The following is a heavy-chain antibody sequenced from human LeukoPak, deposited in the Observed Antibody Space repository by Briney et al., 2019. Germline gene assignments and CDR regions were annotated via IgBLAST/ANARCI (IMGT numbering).Heavy chain of an antibody. Sequence: PGGSLRLSCAASGFTFSSYAMSWVRQAPGKGLEWVSGISGSGSSTYYADSVKGRFTISRDNSKNTLHLQMNSLRAEDTAVYYCAKPPKDFWGGYPADYWGQGTLVTVSS. J-gene: IGHJ4*02. D-gene: IGHD3-3*01. CDR1: GFTFSSYA. CDR3: AKPPKDFWGGYPADY. CDR2: ISGSGSST. V-gene: IGHV3-23*01.